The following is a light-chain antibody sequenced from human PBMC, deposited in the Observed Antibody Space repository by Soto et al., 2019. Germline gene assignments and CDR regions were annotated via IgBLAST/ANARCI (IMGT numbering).Light chain of an antibody. CDR2: DVS. Sequence: QSALTQPASVSGSPGQSITISCTGTSSDVGGYNYVSWYQQHPGKAPKLMIYDVSNRPSGVSNRFSASKSGNTASLTISGLQAEDDADYYCSSYTSDNTLVFGLGTKLTVL. V-gene: IGLV2-14*01. CDR3: SSYTSDNTLV. J-gene: IGLJ1*01. CDR1: SSDVGGYNY.